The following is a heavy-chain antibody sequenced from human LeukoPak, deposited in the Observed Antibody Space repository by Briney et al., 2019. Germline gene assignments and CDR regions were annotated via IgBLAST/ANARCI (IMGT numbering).Heavy chain of an antibody. Sequence: GRSLRLSCAASGFTFDDYAMHWVRQAPGKGLEWVSGISWNSGSIGYADSVKGRFTISRDNAKNSLYLQMNSLRAEDTALYYCAKAGYGSWGYFDYWGQGTLVTVSS. CDR1: GFTFDDYA. V-gene: IGHV3-9*01. CDR2: ISWNSGSI. D-gene: IGHD3-10*01. CDR3: AKAGYGSWGYFDY. J-gene: IGHJ4*02.